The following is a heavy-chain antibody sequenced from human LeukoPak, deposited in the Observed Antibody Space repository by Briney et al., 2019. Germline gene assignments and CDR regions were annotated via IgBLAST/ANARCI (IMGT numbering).Heavy chain of an antibody. CDR3: ARAWSGYSSLDY. V-gene: IGHV4-59*01. Sequence: SETLSLTCSVSGNSISNNYWGWIRRPPGKGLEWIGYIHDSGSTSYNPSLKSRVTISVDTSKNQFSLKVSSVTAADTAVYYCARAWSGYSSLDYWGQGTQVTVSS. CDR1: GNSISNNY. J-gene: IGHJ4*02. D-gene: IGHD3-3*01. CDR2: IHDSGST.